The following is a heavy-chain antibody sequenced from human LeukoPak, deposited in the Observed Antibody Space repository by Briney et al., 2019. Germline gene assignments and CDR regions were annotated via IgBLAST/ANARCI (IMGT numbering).Heavy chain of an antibody. V-gene: IGHV1-18*04. CDR2: ISAYNGNT. CDR1: GYTFTGYY. Sequence: ASVKVSCKASGYTFTGYYMHWVRQAPGQGLEWMGWISAYNGNTNYAQKLQGRVTMTTDTSTSTAYMELRSLRSDDTAVYYCSARGYSSSWPLDYWGQGTLVTVSS. D-gene: IGHD6-13*01. J-gene: IGHJ4*02. CDR3: SARGYSSSWPLDY.